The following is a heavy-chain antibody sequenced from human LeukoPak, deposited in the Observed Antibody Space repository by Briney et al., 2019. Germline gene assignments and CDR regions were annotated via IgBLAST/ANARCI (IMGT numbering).Heavy chain of an antibody. J-gene: IGHJ4*02. Sequence: GGSLRLSCAASGFTFSSYGMHWVRQAPGKGLEWVAVISYDGSNKYYADSVKGRFTISRDNSKNTLYLQMNSLRAEDTAVYYCAKDIGVVPAAMPDYWGQGTLVTVSS. CDR3: AKDIGVVPAAMPDY. CDR2: ISYDGSNK. V-gene: IGHV3-30*18. CDR1: GFTFSSYG. D-gene: IGHD2-2*01.